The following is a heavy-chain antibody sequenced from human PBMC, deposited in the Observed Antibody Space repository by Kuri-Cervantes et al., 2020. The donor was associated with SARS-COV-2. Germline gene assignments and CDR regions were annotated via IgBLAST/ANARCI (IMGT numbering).Heavy chain of an antibody. D-gene: IGHD2-21*01. V-gene: IGHV1-24*01. J-gene: IGHJ5*02. CDR2: FDPEDGET. CDR3: ARGGLLSHWFDP. Sequence: ASVKVSCKVSGYTLTELSVRWVRQAPGKGLEWMGGFDPEDGETIYAQKFQGRVTMTEDTSTDTAYMELSSLTSEDTAVYYCARGGLLSHWFDPWGQGTLVTVSS. CDR1: GYTLTELS.